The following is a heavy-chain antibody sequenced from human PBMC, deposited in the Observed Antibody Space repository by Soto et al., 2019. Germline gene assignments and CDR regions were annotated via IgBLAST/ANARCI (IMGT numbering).Heavy chain of an antibody. CDR2: IIPIFGTA. D-gene: IGHD3-16*01. CDR3: ASAWGPSYYYGMDV. V-gene: IGHV1-69*13. J-gene: IGHJ6*02. Sequence: SVKVSCKASGYTFTSYDINWVRQAPGQGLEWMGGIIPIFGTADYAQKFQGRVAITADASTSTAYMELSSLRSEDTAVYYCASAWGPSYYYGMDVWGQGTTVTVSS. CDR1: GYTFTSYD.